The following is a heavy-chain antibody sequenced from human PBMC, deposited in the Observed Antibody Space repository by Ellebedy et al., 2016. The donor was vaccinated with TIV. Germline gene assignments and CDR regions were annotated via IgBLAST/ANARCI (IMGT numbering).Heavy chain of an antibody. V-gene: IGHV4-34*01. CDR3: ARDQPHLDY. CDR1: GGSFSGYY. CDR2: INHSGST. J-gene: IGHJ4*02. Sequence: SETLSLTXAVYGGSFSGYYWSWIRQPPGKGLEWIGEINHSGSTNYNPSLKSRVTISVDTSKNQFSLKLSSVTAADTAVYYCARDQPHLDYWGQGTLVTVSS.